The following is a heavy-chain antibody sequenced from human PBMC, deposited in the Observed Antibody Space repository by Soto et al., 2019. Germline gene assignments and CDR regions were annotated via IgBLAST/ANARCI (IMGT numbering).Heavy chain of an antibody. D-gene: IGHD2-21*02. V-gene: IGHV3-30-3*01. CDR3: ARACGGDCYPELDY. Sequence: GGSLRLSCAASGFTFSSYAMHWVRQAPGKGLEWVAVISYDGSNKYYADSVKGRFTISRDNSKNTLYLQMNSLRAEDTAVYYCARACGGDCYPELDYWGQGTLVTVSS. CDR1: GFTFSSYA. CDR2: ISYDGSNK. J-gene: IGHJ4*02.